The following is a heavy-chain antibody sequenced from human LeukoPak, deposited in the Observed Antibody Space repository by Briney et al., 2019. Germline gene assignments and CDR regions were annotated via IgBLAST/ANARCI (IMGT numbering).Heavy chain of an antibody. CDR3: VKGFVHPAYSFEH. Sequence: PGGSLRLSCAASGFTFSGYAMSWVRQSPEKGLEWVSSITGGGDGTYYADSVRGRFTISRDNSKNTLYLKMNSLRAEDTAVYFCVKGFVHPAYSFEHWGQGTLVTVSS. J-gene: IGHJ4*02. CDR1: GFTFSGYA. D-gene: IGHD3-10*01. CDR2: ITGGGDGT. V-gene: IGHV3-23*01.